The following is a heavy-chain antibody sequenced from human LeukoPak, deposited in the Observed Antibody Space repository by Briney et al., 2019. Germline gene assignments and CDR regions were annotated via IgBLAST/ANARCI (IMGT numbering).Heavy chain of an antibody. D-gene: IGHD3-3*01. V-gene: IGHV3-74*01. Sequence: GGSLRLSCAASGFTFSSYSMNWVRQAPGKGLVWVSRINSDGSSTSYANSVKGRFTISRDNAKNTLYLQMNSLRAEDTAVYYCARTYYDFWSGPYYYHYGMDVWGQGTTVTVSS. CDR3: ARTYYDFWSGPYYYHYGMDV. J-gene: IGHJ6*02. CDR2: INSDGSST. CDR1: GFTFSSYS.